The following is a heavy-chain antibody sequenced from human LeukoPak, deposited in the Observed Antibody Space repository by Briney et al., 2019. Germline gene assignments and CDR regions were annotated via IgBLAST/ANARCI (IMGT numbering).Heavy chain of an antibody. V-gene: IGHV4-39*07. J-gene: IGHJ4*02. D-gene: IGHD3-3*01. CDR3: ARDRGNFWSGYYFDY. CDR1: GGSISSSSYY. Sequence: SETLSLTCTVSGGSISSSSYYWGWIRQPPGKGLEWIGSIYYSGSTYYNPSLKSRVTISVDTSKNQFSLKLSSVTAADTAVYYCARDRGNFWSGYYFDYWGQGTLVTVSS. CDR2: IYYSGST.